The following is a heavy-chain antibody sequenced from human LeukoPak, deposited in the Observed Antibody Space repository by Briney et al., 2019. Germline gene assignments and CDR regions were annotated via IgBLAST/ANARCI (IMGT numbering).Heavy chain of an antibody. Sequence: GGSLRLSCAASGFTFSDYYMSWLRQAPGKGLEWVSYVTSSGNTLEYADSVKGRFIISRDNDKNSLLLQMNSLRADDTAVYYCARARRGGPFDYWGQGTLSPSPQ. V-gene: IGHV3-11*01. J-gene: IGHJ4*02. D-gene: IGHD3-16*01. CDR1: GFTFSDYY. CDR3: ARARRGGPFDY. CDR2: VTSSGNTL.